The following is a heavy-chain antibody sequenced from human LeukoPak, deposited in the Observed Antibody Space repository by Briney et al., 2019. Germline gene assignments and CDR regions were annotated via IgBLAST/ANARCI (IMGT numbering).Heavy chain of an antibody. CDR1: GFTFSSYA. Sequence: GRSLRLSCAASGFTFSSYAMHWVRQAPGKGLEWVSYISSSGSTIYYADSVKGRFTISRDNAKNSLYLQMNSLRAEDTAVYYCARGRSSSWPPYYFDYWGQGTLVTVSS. D-gene: IGHD6-13*01. CDR3: ARGRSSSWPPYYFDY. CDR2: ISSSGSTI. J-gene: IGHJ4*02. V-gene: IGHV3-48*03.